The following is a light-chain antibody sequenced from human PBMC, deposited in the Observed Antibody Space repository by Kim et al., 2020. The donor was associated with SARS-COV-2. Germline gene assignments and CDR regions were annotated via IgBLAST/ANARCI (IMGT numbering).Light chain of an antibody. Sequence: ALGQTVRITCQGDSLRSYYASWYQQKPGQVPVLVIFGKNTRPSGIPDRFSASSSGNTASLTITGAQAEDEADYYCNSRDSSGNHYVFGTGTKVTVL. CDR3: NSRDSSGNHYV. CDR1: SLRSYY. CDR2: GKN. V-gene: IGLV3-19*01. J-gene: IGLJ1*01.